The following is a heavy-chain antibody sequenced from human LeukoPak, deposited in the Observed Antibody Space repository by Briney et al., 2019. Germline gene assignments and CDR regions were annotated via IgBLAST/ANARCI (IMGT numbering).Heavy chain of an antibody. J-gene: IGHJ4*02. Sequence: GGSLRLSCAASGFTFSSYWMSWVRQAPGKGLEWVAVIWYDGSNKYYADSVKGRFTISRDNSKNTLYLQMNSLRAEDTAVYYCARGALSSGWYLDYWGQGTLVTVSS. CDR2: IWYDGSNK. V-gene: IGHV3-33*08. CDR3: ARGALSSGWYLDY. CDR1: GFTFSSYW. D-gene: IGHD6-19*01.